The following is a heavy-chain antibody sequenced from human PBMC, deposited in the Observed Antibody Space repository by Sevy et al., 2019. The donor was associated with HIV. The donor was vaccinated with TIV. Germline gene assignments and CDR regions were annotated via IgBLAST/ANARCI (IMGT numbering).Heavy chain of an antibody. CDR1: GFTFSSYF. CDR2: INSDGSST. J-gene: IGHJ4*02. Sequence: GGSLRLSCAASGFTFSSYFMHWVRQAPGKGPVWVSRINSDGSSTSYADSVKGRFTISRDIARNTLYLEMNSLRSEDTAVYYCARGQGYWGQGTLVTVSS. V-gene: IGHV3-74*01. CDR3: ARGQGY.